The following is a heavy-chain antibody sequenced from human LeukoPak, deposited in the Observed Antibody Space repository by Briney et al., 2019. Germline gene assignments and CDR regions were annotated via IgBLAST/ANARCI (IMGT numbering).Heavy chain of an antibody. D-gene: IGHD1-26*01. CDR1: GDSISSSSYY. Sequence: SETLSLTCTVSGDSISSSSYYWGWIRQAPGKGLEWIGSIYYSGSSYYNPSLKSRVTISIDTSKNQFSLKLSSVAAADTAVYYCARHLIVGATTSDYWGQGTLVTVSS. J-gene: IGHJ4*02. CDR2: IYYSGSS. V-gene: IGHV4-39*01. CDR3: ARHLIVGATTSDY.